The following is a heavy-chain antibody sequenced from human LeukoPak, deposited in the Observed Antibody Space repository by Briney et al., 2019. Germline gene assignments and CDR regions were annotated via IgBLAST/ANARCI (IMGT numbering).Heavy chain of an antibody. D-gene: IGHD5-24*01. CDR2: IGIDSGNT. CDR3: ARDYKYAFDN. V-gene: IGHV3-48*01. Sequence: RLGGSLRLSCAASGFRFRDFSMNGVGRAPGRGLEWISYIGIDSGNTNYADSVKGRFTISGDKAKNSLYLQMNSLRVEDTAVYYCARDYKYAFDNWGQGTLVTVSS. CDR1: GFRFRDFS. J-gene: IGHJ4*02.